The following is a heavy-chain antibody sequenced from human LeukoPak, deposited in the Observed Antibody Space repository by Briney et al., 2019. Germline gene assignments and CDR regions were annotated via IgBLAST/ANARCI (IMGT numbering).Heavy chain of an antibody. CDR3: ARNLIPEQLVVNF. D-gene: IGHD6-13*01. V-gene: IGHV4-59*01. J-gene: IGHJ4*02. CDR1: GGSISNYY. CDR2: IYYTGST. Sequence: SETLSLTCTVSGGSISNYYWNWIRHPPGEGLEWIGYIYYTGSTNYNPSLESRVTMSVDTSKNQFSLNLRSVTPEDTAVYYCARNLIPEQLVVNFWGQGTLVTVSS.